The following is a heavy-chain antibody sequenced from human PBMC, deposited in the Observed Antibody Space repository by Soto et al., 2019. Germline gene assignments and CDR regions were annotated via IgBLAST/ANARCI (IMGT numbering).Heavy chain of an antibody. CDR3: AREIGFWSGYAGHYYYYGMDV. V-gene: IGHV4-4*02. Sequence: SETLSLTCAVSGGSISSSNWWSWVRQPPGKGLEWIGEIYHSGSTNYNQSLKSRGTISVDKSKNQFSLKLSSVTAADTAVYYCAREIGFWSGYAGHYYYYGMDVWGQGTTVTVSS. J-gene: IGHJ6*02. CDR1: GGSISSSNW. D-gene: IGHD3-3*01. CDR2: IYHSGST.